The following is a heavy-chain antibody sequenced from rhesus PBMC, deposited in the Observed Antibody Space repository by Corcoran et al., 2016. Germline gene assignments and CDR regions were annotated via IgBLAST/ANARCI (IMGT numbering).Heavy chain of an antibody. J-gene: IGHJ4*01. V-gene: IGHV2-1*01. CDR3: ARILYGNYEGGDY. Sequence: QVTLKESGPALAKPTQTLTLTCTCSGVPLSTSGMGAGWIRQPSRKTLEWLAHIYWNDDKYYSTSLKSRLTISRDTSKNQVVLTMTNMDPVDTATYYYARILYGNYEGGDYWGQGVLVTVSS. CDR1: GVPLSTSGMG. CDR2: IYWNDDK. D-gene: IGHD4-35*01.